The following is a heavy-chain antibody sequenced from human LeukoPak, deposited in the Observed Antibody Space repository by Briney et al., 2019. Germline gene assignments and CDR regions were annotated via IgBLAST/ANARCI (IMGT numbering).Heavy chain of an antibody. CDR2: IFPSGGEI. V-gene: IGHV3-23*01. Sequence: GGSLRLSCAASGFTFSTFAMIWVRQPPGKGLEWVSSIFPSGGEIHYADSVRGRFTISRDNSKSTLSLQMNSLRADDTAIYYCATYRQVLLPFESWGQGTPVTVSS. CDR3: ATYRQVLLPFES. CDR1: GFTFSTFA. D-gene: IGHD2-8*02. J-gene: IGHJ4*02.